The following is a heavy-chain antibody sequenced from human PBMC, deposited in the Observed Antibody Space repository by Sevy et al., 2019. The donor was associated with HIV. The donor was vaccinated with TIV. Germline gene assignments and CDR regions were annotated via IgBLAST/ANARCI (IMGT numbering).Heavy chain of an antibody. Sequence: GESLKISCAASGFTFSSYWMSWVRQAPGKGLEGVADIKKDGSVKLYADAVKGRFTISRDNAENSVDLQMKSLRAEDTAVYFCARWRGAQSEFDYWGQGTRVTVSS. CDR2: IKKDGSVK. V-gene: IGHV3-7*01. CDR3: ARWRGAQSEFDY. J-gene: IGHJ4*02. CDR1: GFTFSSYW. D-gene: IGHD3-3*01.